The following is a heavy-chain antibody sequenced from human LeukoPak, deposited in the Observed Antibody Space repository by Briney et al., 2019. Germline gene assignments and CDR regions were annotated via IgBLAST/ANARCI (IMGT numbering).Heavy chain of an antibody. CDR2: IYHSGST. Sequence: PSETLSLTCAVSGGSISSSNWWSWVRQPPGKGLEWIGEIYHSGSTNYNPSLKSRVTIPVDKSKNQFSLKLSSVTAADTAVYYCARDGDYGDYPHWGQGTLVTVSS. J-gene: IGHJ4*02. V-gene: IGHV4-4*02. CDR3: ARDGDYGDYPH. CDR1: GGSISSSNW. D-gene: IGHD4-17*01.